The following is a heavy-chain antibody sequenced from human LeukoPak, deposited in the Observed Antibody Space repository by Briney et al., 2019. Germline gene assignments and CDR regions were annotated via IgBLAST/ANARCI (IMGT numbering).Heavy chain of an antibody. D-gene: IGHD2-2*01. V-gene: IGHV4-61*01. Sequence: SETLSLTCTVSGGSVSSGSYYWNWIRQPPGKGLEWIGYISYSGSTNYNPSLKSRVTILVDTSKNQFSLKLSSVTAADTAVYYCVRWYCSRTSCYLDYWGQGTLVTVSS. CDR1: GGSVSSGSYY. CDR2: ISYSGST. CDR3: VRWYCSRTSCYLDY. J-gene: IGHJ4*02.